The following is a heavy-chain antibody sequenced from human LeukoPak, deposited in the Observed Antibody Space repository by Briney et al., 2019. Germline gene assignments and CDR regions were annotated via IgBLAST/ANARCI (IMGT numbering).Heavy chain of an antibody. CDR2: VSGSGSST. V-gene: IGHV3-23*01. J-gene: IGHJ6*03. Sequence: TGGSLRLSCGPCGYPLSSCAMRWARQAPEGGVEWVSGVSGSGSSTYHADSVKGVLTISRDNSKNTPYLQMNSLRAEDTAVYYCAKGGSYLGGSYYYYMDVWGKGTTVTVSS. D-gene: IGHD1-26*01. CDR1: GYPLSSCA. CDR3: AKGGSYLGGSYYYYMDV.